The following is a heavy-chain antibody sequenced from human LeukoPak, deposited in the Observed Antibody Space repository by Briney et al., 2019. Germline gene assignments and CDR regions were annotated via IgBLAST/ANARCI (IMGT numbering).Heavy chain of an antibody. J-gene: IGHJ4*02. V-gene: IGHV3-23*01. CDR1: GFTFSNAW. Sequence: GGSLRLSCAASGFTFSNAWMSWVRQAPGKGLEWVSAISGSGGSTYYADSVKGRFTISRDNSKNTLYLQMNSLRAEDTAVYYCAKDPIYGSGSYPDYWGQGTLVTVSS. D-gene: IGHD3-10*01. CDR2: ISGSGGST. CDR3: AKDPIYGSGSYPDY.